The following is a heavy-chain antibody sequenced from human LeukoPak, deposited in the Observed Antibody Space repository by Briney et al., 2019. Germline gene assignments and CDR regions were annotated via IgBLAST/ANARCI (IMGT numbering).Heavy chain of an antibody. CDR2: IYYSGST. Sequence: SETLSLTCTVSGGSISSSSYYWSWIRQPPGKGLEWIGYIYYSGSTNYNPSLKSRVTISVDTSKNQFSLKLSSVTAADTAVYYCARVVGSHPLFDYWGQGTLVTVSS. CDR3: ARVVGSHPLFDY. D-gene: IGHD2-15*01. CDR1: GGSISSSSYY. V-gene: IGHV4-61*05. J-gene: IGHJ4*02.